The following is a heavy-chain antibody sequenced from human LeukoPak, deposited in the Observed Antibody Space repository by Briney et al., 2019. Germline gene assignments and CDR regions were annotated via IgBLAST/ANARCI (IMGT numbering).Heavy chain of an antibody. CDR2: IRFDGSNR. Sequence: GGSLRLSCAASGFTFSDYGMHWVRQAPGKGLEWVAFIRFDGSNRYYADSVKGRFTISRDSSKNTLSLQMDSLRAEDTAVYYCAKEGTASKPSDLDYWGQGTLVTVSS. CDR3: AKEGTASKPSDLDY. D-gene: IGHD1/OR15-1a*01. J-gene: IGHJ4*02. CDR1: GFTFSDYG. V-gene: IGHV3-30*02.